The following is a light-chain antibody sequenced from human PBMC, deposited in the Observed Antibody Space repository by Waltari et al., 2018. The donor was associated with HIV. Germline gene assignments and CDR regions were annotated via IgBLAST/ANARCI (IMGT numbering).Light chain of an antibody. Sequence: QSALTQPPSASGSPGQSVTISCTGISSDVRGYKYVAWYQHPPGKAPKLMSYEDNRRPSGLPDRFSGSTSCITTSRTGPGLQADEAADYYCSSYAGTDRLFGAGTKLTVL. CDR2: EDN. CDR1: SSDVRGYKY. CDR3: SSYAGTDRL. J-gene: IGLJ2*01. V-gene: IGLV2-8*01.